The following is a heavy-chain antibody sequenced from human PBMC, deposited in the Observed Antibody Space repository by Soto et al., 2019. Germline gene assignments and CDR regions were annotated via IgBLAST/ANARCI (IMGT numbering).Heavy chain of an antibody. V-gene: IGHV3-48*03. D-gene: IGHD5-12*01. Sequence: LRLSCAASRFTFSTYEMHWVRQAPGKGLEWVSCISSSGSTVYYADSVKGRFTISRGNSRNSLYLQMNSLRDEDTALYYCVRYCSSTLCNGVATRTFDYWGQGXLVTVYS. CDR1: RFTFSTYE. CDR3: VRYCSSTLCNGVATRTFDY. J-gene: IGHJ4*02. CDR2: ISSSGSTV.